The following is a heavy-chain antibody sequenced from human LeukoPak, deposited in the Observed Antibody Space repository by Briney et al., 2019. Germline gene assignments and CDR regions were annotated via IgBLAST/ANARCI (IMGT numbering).Heavy chain of an antibody. CDR2: INHSGST. Sequence: SETLSLTCAVYGGSFSGYYWSWIRQPPGKGLEWIGEINHSGSTNYNPSLKSRVTISVDTSKNQFSLKLSSVTAADTAVYYCARHAPYCSSTSCYPNFWFDPWGQGTLVTVSS. V-gene: IGHV4-34*01. D-gene: IGHD2-2*01. CDR3: ARHAPYCSSTSCYPNFWFDP. CDR1: GGSFSGYY. J-gene: IGHJ5*02.